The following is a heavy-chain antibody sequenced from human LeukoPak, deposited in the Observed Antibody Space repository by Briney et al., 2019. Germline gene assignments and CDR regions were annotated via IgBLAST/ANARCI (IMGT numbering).Heavy chain of an antibody. CDR1: GYTFTGYY. CDR2: INPNSGGT. V-gene: IGHV1-2*02. D-gene: IGHD3-10*01. CDR3: ARTRAYASGSYFHFEY. Sequence: GASVKVSCKASGYTFTGYYIHWVRQAPGQGLEWMGWINPNSGGTNYAQKFQGRVTMTRDTSISTAYMELRRLRSDDTAIYYCARTRAYASGSYFHFEYWGQGTLVTVSS. J-gene: IGHJ4*02.